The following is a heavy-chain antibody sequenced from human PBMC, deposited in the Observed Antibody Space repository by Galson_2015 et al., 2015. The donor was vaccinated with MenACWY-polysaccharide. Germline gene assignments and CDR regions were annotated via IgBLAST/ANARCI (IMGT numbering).Heavy chain of an antibody. Sequence: CAISGDSVSSNSAAWNWIRQSPSRGLEWLGRTYYRSKWYNDYAVSVKSRITINPDTSKNQFSLQLNSVTPEDTAVYYCARPLERQLRSGVPDYWGQGTLVTVSS. CDR1: GDSVSSNSAA. J-gene: IGHJ4*02. V-gene: IGHV6-1*01. CDR2: TYYRSKWYN. D-gene: IGHD6-13*01. CDR3: ARPLERQLRSGVPDY.